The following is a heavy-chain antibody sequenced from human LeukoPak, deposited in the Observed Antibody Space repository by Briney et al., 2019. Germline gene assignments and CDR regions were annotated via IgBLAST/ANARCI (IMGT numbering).Heavy chain of an antibody. J-gene: IGHJ5*02. CDR1: GGSISSYY. V-gene: IGHV4-4*07. CDR2: IYTSGST. Sequence: SETLSLTCTVSGGSISSYYWSWIRQPAGKGLEWIGRIYTSGSTNYNPSLKSRVSMSVDTSKNQFSLKLSSVTAADTAVYYCARMGEAEYYYDSSGYYYNWFDPWGQGTLVTVSS. CDR3: ARMGEAEYYYDSSGYYYNWFDP. D-gene: IGHD3-22*01.